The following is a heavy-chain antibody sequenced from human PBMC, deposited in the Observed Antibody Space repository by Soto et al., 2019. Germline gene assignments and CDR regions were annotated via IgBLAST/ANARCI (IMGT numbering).Heavy chain of an antibody. D-gene: IGHD3-22*01. CDR1: GYTFSSYA. CDR3: ARPRYYYDSSGYYSGPGSNY. J-gene: IGHJ4*02. Sequence: SVRVSCKASGYTFSSYAISGVPQAPGQGLEWMGGIIPIYGTAHYVQKFQGRVTITADKSTSTAYMQLSSLRSEDTAVYYCARPRYYYDSSGYYSGPGSNYWGQGTLVTVSS. V-gene: IGHV1-69*06. CDR2: IIPIYGTA.